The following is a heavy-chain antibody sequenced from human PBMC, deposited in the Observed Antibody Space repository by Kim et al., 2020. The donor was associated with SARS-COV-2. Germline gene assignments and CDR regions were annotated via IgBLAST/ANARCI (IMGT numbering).Heavy chain of an antibody. J-gene: IGHJ6*03. CDR3: AREKQSYYYYMDV. V-gene: IGHV1-8*01. Sequence: YAQKFQGRVNMTRNTSISTAYMELSSLRSEDTAVYYCAREKQSYYYYMDVWGKGTTVTVSS.